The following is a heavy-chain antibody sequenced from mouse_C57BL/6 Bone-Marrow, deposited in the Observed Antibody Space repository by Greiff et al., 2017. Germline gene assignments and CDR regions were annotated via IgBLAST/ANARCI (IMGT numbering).Heavy chain of an antibody. CDR1: GYAFSSSW. V-gene: IGHV1-82*01. CDR2: IYPGDGDT. D-gene: IGHD2-3*01. CDR3: ARQDGHYYAMDY. Sequence: QVQLQQSGPELVKPGASVKISCKASGYAFSSSWMNWVKQRPGKGLEWIGRIYPGDGDTNYNGKFKGQATLTADKSSSTAYMQLSSLTSEDSAVYFCARQDGHYYAMDYWGQGTSVTVSS. J-gene: IGHJ4*01.